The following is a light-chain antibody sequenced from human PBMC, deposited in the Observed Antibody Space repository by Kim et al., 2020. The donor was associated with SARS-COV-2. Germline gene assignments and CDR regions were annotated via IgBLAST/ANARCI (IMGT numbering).Light chain of an antibody. CDR2: GAF. CDR1: QSVGNF. J-gene: IGKJ4*01. CDR3: QQYRNWPLT. V-gene: IGKV3-15*01. Sequence: SASPGDRATLSCRARQSVGNFLAWYQQKPGQPPRLLIYGAFTRATGIPARFSGTGSGTDFTLTVSSLQSEDFAVYYCQQYRNWPLTFGGGTKLEI.